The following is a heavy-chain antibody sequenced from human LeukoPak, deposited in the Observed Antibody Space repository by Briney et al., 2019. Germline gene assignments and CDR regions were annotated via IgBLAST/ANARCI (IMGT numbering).Heavy chain of an antibody. V-gene: IGHV5-51*01. CDR3: ARHLGMVGATRDAFDI. CDR2: IYPGDSDT. D-gene: IGHD1-26*01. Sequence: GESLKISFKGSGYSFTTYWIGWVRQMPGEGLEWMGIIYPGDSDTRYSPSFQGQVTISADKSITTAYLQWSSLKASDTAMYYCARHLGMVGATRDAFDIWGQGTMVTVSS. CDR1: GYSFTTYW. J-gene: IGHJ3*02.